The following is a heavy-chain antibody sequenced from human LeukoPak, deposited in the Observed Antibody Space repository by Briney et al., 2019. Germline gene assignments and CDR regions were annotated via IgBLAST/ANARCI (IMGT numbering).Heavy chain of an antibody. Sequence: PSETLSLTCTVSGYSISSGYYWGWIRQPPGKGLEWIGSIYHSGSTYYNPSLKSRVTISVDTSKNQFSLKLSSVTAADTAVYYCARESSYPGQGATRTFDYWGQGTLVTVSS. CDR1: GYSISSGYY. J-gene: IGHJ4*02. D-gene: IGHD1-26*01. V-gene: IGHV4-38-2*02. CDR3: ARESSYPGQGATRTFDY. CDR2: IYHSGST.